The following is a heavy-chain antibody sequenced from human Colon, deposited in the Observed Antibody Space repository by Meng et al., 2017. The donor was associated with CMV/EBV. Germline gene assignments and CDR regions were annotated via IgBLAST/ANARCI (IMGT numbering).Heavy chain of an antibody. V-gene: IGHV1-69*05. CDR3: ACSPYCSSTSCYPGEGFDY. CDR2: IITIFGTA. Sequence: TIRSNASSGGRQAPGQGMERMGEIITIFGTANYAQKLQGRVTITTDESTSTAYMELSSLRSEDTAVYYCACSPYCSSTSCYPGEGFDYWGQGTLVTVSS. J-gene: IGHJ4*02. CDR1: TIRSNA. D-gene: IGHD2-2*01.